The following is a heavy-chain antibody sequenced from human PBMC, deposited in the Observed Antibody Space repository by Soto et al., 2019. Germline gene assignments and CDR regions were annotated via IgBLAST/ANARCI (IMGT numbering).Heavy chain of an antibody. CDR3: ASRNYYGSGSYHYYFDY. V-gene: IGHV4-59*08. CDR2: IYNTGST. D-gene: IGHD3-10*01. J-gene: IGHJ4*02. Sequence: SETLSLTCTVSGGSFINYYWSWIRQPPGRGLEWIGYIYNTGSTNYNPSLKSRVTISVDTSKNPFSLKLSSVTAADTAVYYCASRNYYGSGSYHYYFDYWGQGTLVTVSS. CDR1: GGSFINYY.